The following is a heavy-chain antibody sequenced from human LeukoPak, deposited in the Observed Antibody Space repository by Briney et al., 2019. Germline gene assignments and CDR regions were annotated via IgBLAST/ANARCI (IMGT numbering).Heavy chain of an antibody. CDR1: GGSISSYY. J-gene: IGHJ5*02. CDR2: IYYSGST. Sequence: SETLSLTCTVSGGSISSYYWGWIRQPPGKGLEWIGYIYYSGSTNYNPSLKSRVTISVDTSKNQFSLKLSSVTAADTAVYYCARGSAGWLGWFDPWGQGTLVTVSS. V-gene: IGHV4-59*01. D-gene: IGHD6-19*01. CDR3: ARGSAGWLGWFDP.